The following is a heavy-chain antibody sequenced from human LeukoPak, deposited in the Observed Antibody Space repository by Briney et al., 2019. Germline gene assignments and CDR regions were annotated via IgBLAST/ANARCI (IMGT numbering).Heavy chain of an antibody. D-gene: IGHD3-10*01. CDR3: ARGYYGSGSYYRGDYFDY. V-gene: IGHV1-46*01. CDR2: INPSGGST. J-gene: IGHJ4*02. Sequence: GASVKVSYKASGCTFTSYYMHWVRQAPGQGLEWMGIINPSGGSTSYAQKFQGRVTMTRDTSTSTVYMELSSLRSEDTAVYYCARGYYGSGSYYRGDYFDYWGQGTLVTVSS. CDR1: GCTFTSYY.